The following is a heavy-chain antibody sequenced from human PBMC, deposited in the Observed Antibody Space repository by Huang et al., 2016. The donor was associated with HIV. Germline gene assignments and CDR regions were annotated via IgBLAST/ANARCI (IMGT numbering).Heavy chain of an antibody. D-gene: IGHD3-9*01. J-gene: IGHJ6*03. V-gene: IGHV1-69*13. CDR2: IFRRLWGA. CDR1: GGSFTFSG. CDR3: ASGASYEIWTPYYSGWHYSMDV. Sequence: QVHLVQSGAEVKKPGSSVRVSCTASGGSFTFSGISWVRQAPGQGLEWLGGIFRRLWGANYAQKMSVRLTMTARESTTTVYMDLTSLRPEDTAVYYCASGASYEIWTPYYSGWHYSMDVWGEGTTVTVSS.